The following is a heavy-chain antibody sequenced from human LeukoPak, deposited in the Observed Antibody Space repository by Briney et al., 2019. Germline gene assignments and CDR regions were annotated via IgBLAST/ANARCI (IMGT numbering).Heavy chain of an antibody. V-gene: IGHV3-9*01. CDR2: ISWNSGSI. CDR1: GFTFDDYA. J-gene: IGHJ4*02. Sequence: SGGSLRLSCAASGFTFDDYAMHWVRQAPGKGLEWVSGISWNSGSIGYADSVKGRFTISRDNAKNSLYLQMNSLRAEDTALYYCAKWNYWGQGTLVTVSS. CDR3: AKWNY.